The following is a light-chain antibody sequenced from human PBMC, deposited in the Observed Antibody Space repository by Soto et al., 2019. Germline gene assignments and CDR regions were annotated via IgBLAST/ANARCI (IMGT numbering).Light chain of an antibody. CDR1: QSVRNY. CDR3: QQRSNWPPT. Sequence: EIVLTQSPATLSLSPVETATLSCMASQSVRNYLAWYQQKPGQAPRLLIYDASNRATGIPARFSGTGSETDFTLTISSLEPEDFAIYYCQQRSNWPPTFGQGTKVDIK. V-gene: IGKV3-11*01. CDR2: DAS. J-gene: IGKJ1*01.